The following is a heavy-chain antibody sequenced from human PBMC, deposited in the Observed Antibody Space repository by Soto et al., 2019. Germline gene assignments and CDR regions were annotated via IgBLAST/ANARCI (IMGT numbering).Heavy chain of an antibody. Sequence: SETLSLTCAVSGGSISGSYYYWGWLRQPPGRGPEWIGSVFYTGFTSYNPSLESRVSVSVDTSKNQFSLKVSAVTAADTAVYYCASSQKGYNWNYFDHWGQGALVTVSS. V-gene: IGHV4-39*01. CDR3: ASSQKGYNWNYFDH. J-gene: IGHJ4*02. CDR2: VFYTGFT. D-gene: IGHD1-20*01. CDR1: GGSISGSYYY.